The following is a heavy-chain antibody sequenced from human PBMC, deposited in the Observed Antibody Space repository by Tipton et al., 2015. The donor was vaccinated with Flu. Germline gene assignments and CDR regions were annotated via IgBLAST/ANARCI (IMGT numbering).Heavy chain of an antibody. CDR1: GYTFTGYY. D-gene: IGHD6-19*01. CDR2: INPNSGGT. CDR3: ARGVAVAGTLWFFDL. J-gene: IGHJ2*01. V-gene: IGHV1-2*02. Sequence: QLVQSGAEVKKPGASVKVSCKASGYTFTGYYMHWVRQAPGQGLEWMGWINPNSGGTNYAQKFQGRVTMTRDTSISTAYMELSRLRSDDTAVYYCARGVAVAGTLWFFDLWGRGTLVTVSS.